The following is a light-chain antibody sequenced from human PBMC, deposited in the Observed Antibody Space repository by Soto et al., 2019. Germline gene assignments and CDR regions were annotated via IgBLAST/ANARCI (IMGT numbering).Light chain of an antibody. CDR2: GAS. J-gene: IGKJ3*01. CDR1: QSVSSN. V-gene: IGKV3-20*01. Sequence: EIMMKQSPATLSVTPGERATLSCRASQSVSSNLAWYQQKPGQAPSLLIYGASSRATGIPDRFSGSGSGTDFTLTISSLEPEDFAVYYCQQYGISSFAFGPVAIVDI. CDR3: QQYGISSFA.